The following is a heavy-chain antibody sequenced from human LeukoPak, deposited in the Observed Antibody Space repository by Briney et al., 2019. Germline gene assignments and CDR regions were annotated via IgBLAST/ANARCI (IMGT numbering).Heavy chain of an antibody. CDR2: IKSKTDGGTT. D-gene: IGHD2-2*01. CDR3: TTAGRYCSSTSCYGFDY. J-gene: IGHJ4*02. V-gene: IGHV3-15*01. CDR1: GFTFSSYA. Sequence: KPGGSLRLSCAASGFTFSSYAMSWVRQAPGKGLEWVGRIKSKTDGGTTDYAAPVKGRFTISRDDSKNTLYLQMNSLKTEDTAVYYCTTAGRYCSSTSCYGFDYWGQGTLVTVSS.